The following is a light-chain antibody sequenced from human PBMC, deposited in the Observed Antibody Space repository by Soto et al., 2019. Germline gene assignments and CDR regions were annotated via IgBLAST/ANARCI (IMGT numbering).Light chain of an antibody. CDR3: QQSYSGFT. CDR1: QSISSY. J-gene: IGKJ3*01. CDR2: AAS. V-gene: IGKV1-39*01. Sequence: DIQMTQSPSSLSASVGDRVTITCRANQSISSYLNWYQQKPGKAPKLLIYAASSLQSGVPSRFSGSGSGTDFTLTISSLQPEDFATYYCQQSYSGFTFGPGTKADIK.